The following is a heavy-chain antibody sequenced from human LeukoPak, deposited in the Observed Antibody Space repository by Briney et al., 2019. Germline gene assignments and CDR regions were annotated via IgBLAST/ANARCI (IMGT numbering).Heavy chain of an antibody. CDR2: ISSSSSYI. Sequence: PGGSLRLSCAASGFTFSSYSMNWVRQAPGKGLEWVSSISSSSSYIYYADSVKGRFTISRDNSKNTLYLQMNSLRVEDTAVYFCAKDKDPWKSTAISDFDYWGQGSLVTVSS. CDR1: GFTFSSYS. J-gene: IGHJ4*02. CDR3: AKDKDPWKSTAISDFDY. V-gene: IGHV3-21*01. D-gene: IGHD1-1*01.